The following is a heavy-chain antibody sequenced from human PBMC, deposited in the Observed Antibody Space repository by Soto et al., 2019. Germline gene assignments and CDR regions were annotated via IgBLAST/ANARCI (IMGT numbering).Heavy chain of an antibody. V-gene: IGHV1-18*01. Sequence: QVHLVQSGAELKKPGASVRVSCKASGYSFTRNGISWGRQAPGQGLEWMGGISAKNGDTNYAQKFQGRVIMTTDTSTSTAYMELRSLRSDDTAVYYCVRDRDSDTWPSRDVWGQGTTVTVSS. CDR1: GYSFTRNG. J-gene: IGHJ6*02. CDR3: VRDRDSDTWPSRDV. CDR2: ISAKNGDT. D-gene: IGHD1-26*01.